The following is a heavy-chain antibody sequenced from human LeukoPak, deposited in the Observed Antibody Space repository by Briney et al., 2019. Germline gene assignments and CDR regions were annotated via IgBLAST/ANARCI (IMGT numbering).Heavy chain of an antibody. J-gene: IGHJ6*02. CDR3: ARRGYCSSTSCYPSWGYYYYYGMDV. Sequence: ASVMVSCKASGYTFTSYGISWVRQAPGQGLEWMGWISAYNGNTNYAQKLQGRVTMTTDTSTSTAYMELRSLRSDDTAVYYCARRGYCSSTSCYPSWGYYYYYGMDVWGQGTTVTVSS. CDR1: GYTFTSYG. V-gene: IGHV1-18*01. CDR2: ISAYNGNT. D-gene: IGHD2-2*01.